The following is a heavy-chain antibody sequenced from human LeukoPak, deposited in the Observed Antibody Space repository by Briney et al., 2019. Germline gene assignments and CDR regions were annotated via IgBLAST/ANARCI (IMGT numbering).Heavy chain of an antibody. CDR2: IIPILGIA. V-gene: IGHV1-69*04. CDR1: GYTFTSYG. J-gene: IGHJ4*02. Sequence: SVKVSCKASGYTFTSYGISWVRQAPGQGLEWMGRIIPILGIANYAQKFQGRVTITADKSTSTAYMELSSLRSEDTAVYYCASYGDAAFFFDYWGQGTLVTVSS. D-gene: IGHD4-17*01. CDR3: ASYGDAAFFFDY.